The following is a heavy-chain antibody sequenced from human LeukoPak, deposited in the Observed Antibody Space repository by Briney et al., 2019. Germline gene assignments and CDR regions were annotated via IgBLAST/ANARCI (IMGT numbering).Heavy chain of an antibody. D-gene: IGHD6-19*01. CDR2: IYYSGST. J-gene: IGHJ4*02. CDR3: ARAGYSSGWYHGFDY. Sequence: PSETLSLTCTVSGGSISSSSYYWGWIRQPPGNGLEWIGSIYYSGSTYYNPSLKSRVTISVDTSKNQFSLKLSSVTAADTAVYYCARAGYSSGWYHGFDYWGQGTLVTVSS. CDR1: GGSISSSSYY. V-gene: IGHV4-39*07.